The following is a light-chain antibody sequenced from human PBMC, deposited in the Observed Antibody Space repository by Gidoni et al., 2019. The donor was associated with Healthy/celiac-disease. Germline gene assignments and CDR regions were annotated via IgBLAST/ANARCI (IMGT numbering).Light chain of an antibody. CDR1: QGISSA. CDR3: QQFNSYPPLT. CDR2: DAS. V-gene: IGKV1-13*02. Sequence: AIPLTQSPSSLSASVGDRVNITCRASQGISSALACYQQKPGKAPKLLIYDASSLESGVPSRFSGSGSGTDFTLTISSLQPEDFATYYCQQFNSYPPLTFGGGTKVEIK. J-gene: IGKJ4*01.